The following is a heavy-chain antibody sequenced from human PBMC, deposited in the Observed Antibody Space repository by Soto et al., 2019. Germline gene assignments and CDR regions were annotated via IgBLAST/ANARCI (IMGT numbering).Heavy chain of an antibody. CDR2: IYHSGST. CDR3: ARVPDR. Sequence: SQTTPHSSAVSDGSISNVCYSWSWIRQPPGKGLEWIGYIYHSGSTYYNPSLKSRVTISVDRSKNQFSLKLSSVTAADTAVYYCARVPDRRGQGTLVTVSS. J-gene: IGHJ5*02. V-gene: IGHV4-30-2*01. CDR1: DGSISNVCYS. D-gene: IGHD2-2*01.